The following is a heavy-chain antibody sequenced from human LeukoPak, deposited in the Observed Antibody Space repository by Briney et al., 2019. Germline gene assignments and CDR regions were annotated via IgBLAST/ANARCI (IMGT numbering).Heavy chain of an antibody. CDR2: INHSGST. J-gene: IGHJ4*02. D-gene: IGHD3-16*01. V-gene: IGHV4-34*01. Sequence: NPSETLSLTCAVYGGSFSGYYWSWIRQPPGKGLEWIGEINHSGSTNYNPSLKSRVTISVDTSKNQFSLKLSSVTAADTAVYYCARAPPGTIMMTDYWGQGTLVTVSS. CDR1: GGSFSGYY. CDR3: ARAPPGTIMMTDY.